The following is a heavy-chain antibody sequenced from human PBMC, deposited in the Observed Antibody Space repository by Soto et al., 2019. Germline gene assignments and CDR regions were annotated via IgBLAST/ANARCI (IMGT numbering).Heavy chain of an antibody. Sequence: ASVKVSCKASGYTFTSYGISWVRQAPGQGLEWMGWISAYNGNTYYADSVKGRFTISRDNSKNTLYLQMNSLRAEDTAVYYCAKDRLWFGRATEDYWGQGILVTVSS. J-gene: IGHJ4*02. V-gene: IGHV1-18*01. D-gene: IGHD3-10*01. CDR2: ISAYNGNT. CDR1: GYTFTSYG. CDR3: AKDRLWFGRATEDY.